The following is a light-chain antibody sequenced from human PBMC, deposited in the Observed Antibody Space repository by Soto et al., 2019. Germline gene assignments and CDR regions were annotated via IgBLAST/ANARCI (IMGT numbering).Light chain of an antibody. CDR3: KQYKEWPPFT. Sequence: IFMTQSPATLSVSPGETATLSCRASQSVSNNVAWYQQKPGQAPRLLILGASTRATGIPARFSGSGSGTEFTLSISSLQSEDFAVYYCKQYKEWPPFTFGQGTRLEIK. CDR2: GAS. CDR1: QSVSNN. J-gene: IGKJ5*01. V-gene: IGKV3-15*01.